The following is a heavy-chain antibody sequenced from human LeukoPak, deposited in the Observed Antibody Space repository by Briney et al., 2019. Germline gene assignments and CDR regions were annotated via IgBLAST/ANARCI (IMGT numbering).Heavy chain of an antibody. J-gene: IGHJ3*02. CDR2: INWNGSST. Sequence: GGSLRLSCAASGFTFDDYGMSWVRQAPGKGLEWVSGINWNGSSTGYADSVKGRFTISRDNAKNSLYLQMNSLRAEDTALYYCARDEYYSAAFDIWGQGTMVTVSS. D-gene: IGHD3-10*01. CDR3: ARDEYYSAAFDI. V-gene: IGHV3-20*04. CDR1: GFTFDDYG.